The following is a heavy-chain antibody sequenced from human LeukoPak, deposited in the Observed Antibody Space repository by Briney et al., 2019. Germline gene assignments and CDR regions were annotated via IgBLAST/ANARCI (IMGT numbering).Heavy chain of an antibody. CDR2: VRNDGSNE. CDR3: AKESDSGYHSEGPRN. V-gene: IGHV3-30*02. CDR1: GFVLSDYG. D-gene: IGHD5-12*01. J-gene: IGHJ4*02. Sequence: GGSLRLSRAASGFVLSDYGMHWVRQAPGKGLEWVAFVRNDGSNEYYVGSVKGRFTISRDKSKNTLYLQMNSLRVEDTAVYSCAKESDSGYHSEGPRNWGLGTLVTVSS.